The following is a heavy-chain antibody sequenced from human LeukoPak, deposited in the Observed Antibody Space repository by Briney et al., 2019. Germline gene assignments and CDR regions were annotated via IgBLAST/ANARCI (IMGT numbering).Heavy chain of an antibody. CDR3: AKDSGTITTTPLDY. CDR1: EFTFSNYA. J-gene: IGHJ4*02. CDR2: ISGYGGTT. D-gene: IGHD3-3*01. Sequence: GGSLRLSCAASEFTFSNYAMSWVRQAPGKGLEWVSTISGYGGTTYFADSVKGRFTISRDNSKNTLYLQMNSLRAEDTAVYYCAKDSGTITTTPLDYWGQGTLVTVSS. V-gene: IGHV3-23*01.